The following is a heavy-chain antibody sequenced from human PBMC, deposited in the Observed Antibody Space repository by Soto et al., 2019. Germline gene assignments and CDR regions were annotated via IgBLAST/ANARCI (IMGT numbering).Heavy chain of an antibody. CDR2: IWYDGSNK. V-gene: IGHV3-33*01. Sequence: QVQLVESGGGVVQPGRSLRLSCAASGFTFSSYGMHWVRQAPGKGLEWVAVIWYDGSNKYYADSVKGRFTISRDSSKNTLYLPMNSLRAEDTAVYYCAREDYYYDSSGYSYYFDYWGQGTLVTVSS. CDR3: AREDYYYDSSGYSYYFDY. D-gene: IGHD3-22*01. CDR1: GFTFSSYG. J-gene: IGHJ4*02.